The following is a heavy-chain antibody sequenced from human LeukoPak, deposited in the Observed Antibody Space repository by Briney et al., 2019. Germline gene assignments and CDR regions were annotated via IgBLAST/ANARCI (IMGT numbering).Heavy chain of an antibody. CDR2: ISGDGGST. CDR3: AKDTGYGEGSDY. CDR1: GFTFDDYA. D-gene: IGHD4-17*01. Sequence: PGGSQRLSCAASGFTFDDYAMHWVRQAPGKGLEWVSLISGDGGSTYYADSVKGRFTISRDNSKSSLYLQMNRLRTEDTALYYCAKDTGYGEGSDYWGQGTLVTVSS. V-gene: IGHV3-43*02. J-gene: IGHJ4*02.